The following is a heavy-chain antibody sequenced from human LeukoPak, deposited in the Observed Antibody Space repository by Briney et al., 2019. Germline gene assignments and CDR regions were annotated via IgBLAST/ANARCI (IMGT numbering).Heavy chain of an antibody. D-gene: IGHD4/OR15-4a*01. CDR2: ISSNGGST. J-gene: IGHJ6*03. V-gene: IGHV3-64*01. CDR1: GFTFSSYA. CDR3: ARGPLTQYYYYYYYMDV. Sequence: GGSLRLSCAASGFTFSSYAMHWVRQASGKGLEYVSAISSNGGSTYYANSVKGRFTVSRDNSKNTLYLQMGSLRAEDMAVYYCARGPLTQYYYYYYYMDVWGKGTTVTVSS.